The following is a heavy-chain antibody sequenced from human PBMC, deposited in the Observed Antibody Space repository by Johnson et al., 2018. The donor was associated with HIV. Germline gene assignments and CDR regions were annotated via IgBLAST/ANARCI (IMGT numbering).Heavy chain of an antibody. J-gene: IGHJ3*02. Sequence: VQLLESGGGLVQPGGSLRLSCAASGFTFSSYAMSWVRQAPGKGLEWVSGISARGGSTYYADSVKGRFTISRDNSKNTLYLQMNSLRAEDTAVYYCAKRAGYDYGDYTTGAFDIWGQGTMVTVSS. CDR1: GFTFSSYA. V-gene: IGHV3-23*01. CDR2: ISARGGST. CDR3: AKRAGYDYGDYTTGAFDI. D-gene: IGHD4-17*01.